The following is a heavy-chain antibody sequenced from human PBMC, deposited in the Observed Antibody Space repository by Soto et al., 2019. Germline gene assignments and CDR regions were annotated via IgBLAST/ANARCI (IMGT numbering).Heavy chain of an antibody. CDR2: INHSGST. CDR1: GGSFSGYY. Sequence: QVQLQQWGAGLLKPSETLSLTCAVYGGSFSGYYWSWIRQPPGKGLEWIGEINHSGSTNYNPSLKSRVAISVDTSKNRFSLRLSSVTAADTAVYYCVRASNRRGYSYGPDYWVQGPMVTVSS. D-gene: IGHD5-18*01. V-gene: IGHV4-34*01. CDR3: VRASNRRGYSYGPDY. J-gene: IGHJ4*02.